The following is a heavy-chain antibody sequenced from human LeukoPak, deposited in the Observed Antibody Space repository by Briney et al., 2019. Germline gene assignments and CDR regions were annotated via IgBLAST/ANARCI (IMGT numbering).Heavy chain of an antibody. D-gene: IGHD1-26*01. CDR3: ARVRIVGAAFFDY. J-gene: IGHJ4*02. CDR2: IYPGDSDT. Sequence: GESLKISCKGSGYSVTSYWIGWVRQMSGKGLEWMGIIYPGDSDTRYSPSFQGQVTISADKSISTAYLQWSSLKASDTAMYYCARVRIVGAAFFDYWGQGTLVTVSS. CDR1: GYSVTSYW. V-gene: IGHV5-51*01.